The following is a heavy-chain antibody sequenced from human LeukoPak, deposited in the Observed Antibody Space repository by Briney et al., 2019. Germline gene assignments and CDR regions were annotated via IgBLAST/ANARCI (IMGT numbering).Heavy chain of an antibody. CDR3: ARGTANGYPYFDY. D-gene: IGHD2-8*01. V-gene: IGHV4-34*01. CDR2: INHSGST. CDR1: GGSFSGYY. J-gene: IGHJ4*02. Sequence: SETLSLTCAVYGGSFSGYYWSWIRQPPGKGLEWFGEINHSGSTNYNPSLKSRVTISVDTSKNQFSLKLSSVTAADTAVYYCARGTANGYPYFDYWGQGTLVTVSS.